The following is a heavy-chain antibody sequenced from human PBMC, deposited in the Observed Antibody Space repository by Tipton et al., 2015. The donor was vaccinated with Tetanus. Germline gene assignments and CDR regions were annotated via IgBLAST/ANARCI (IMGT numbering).Heavy chain of an antibody. CDR3: AKEFQRARIRFFDS. Sequence: SLRLSCAASGFTFSNHWMTWVRQAPGKGLEWVAVIAFDGKNERYADSVKGRFIISRDNSKNTLYLQMNSLRPEDTAVYYCAKEFQRARIRFFDSWGQGTQVTASS. J-gene: IGHJ4*02. CDR1: GFTFSNHW. V-gene: IGHV3-30*18. D-gene: IGHD2-15*01. CDR2: IAFDGKNE.